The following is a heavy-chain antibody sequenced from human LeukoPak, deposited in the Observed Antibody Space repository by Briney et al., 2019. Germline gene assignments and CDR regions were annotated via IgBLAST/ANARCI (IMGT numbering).Heavy chain of an antibody. V-gene: IGHV3-30*18. J-gene: IGHJ4*02. CDR3: AKEDVGALDY. CDR1: GFTFGSYG. CDR2: ISYDGSNK. Sequence: GGSLRLSCAASGFTFGSYGMHWVRQAPGKGLEWVAVISYDGSNKYYADSVKGRFTISRDNSKNTLYLQMNSLRAEDTAVYYCAKEDVGALDYWGQGTLVTVSS. D-gene: IGHD1-26*01.